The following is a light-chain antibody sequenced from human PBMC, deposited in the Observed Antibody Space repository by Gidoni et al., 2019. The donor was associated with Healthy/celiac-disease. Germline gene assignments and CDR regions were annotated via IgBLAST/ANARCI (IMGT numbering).Light chain of an antibody. V-gene: IGKV6-21*01. CDR2: YAS. CDR1: QSIGSS. CDR3: HKSSSLPWP. J-gene: IGKJ1*01. Sequence: IVRTQSPDFQSVTPKEKVTITCRASQSIGSSLHWYQQKPDQSPKLLIKYASQSFSGVPSRFSGSGSGTDFPLPLNSLEAEDAATYYCHKSSSLPWPFGQGTKVEIK.